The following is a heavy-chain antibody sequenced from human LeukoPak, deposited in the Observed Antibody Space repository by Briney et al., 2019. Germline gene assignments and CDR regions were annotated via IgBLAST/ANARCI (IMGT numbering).Heavy chain of an antibody. Sequence: PGRSLRLSCAASGFTFDDYAMHWVRQAPGKGLEWVSGISWNSGSIGYADSVKGRFTISRDNSKNTLYLQMNSLRAEDTAVYYCAREGLGDRDGNWFDPWGQGTLVTVSS. CDR2: ISWNSGSI. CDR1: GFTFDDYA. CDR3: AREGLGDRDGNWFDP. J-gene: IGHJ5*02. D-gene: IGHD3-3*01. V-gene: IGHV3-9*01.